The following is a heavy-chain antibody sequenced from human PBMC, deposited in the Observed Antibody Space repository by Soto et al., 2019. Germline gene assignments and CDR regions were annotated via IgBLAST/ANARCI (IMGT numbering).Heavy chain of an antibody. CDR3: ASGLSGDKVDQ. CDR1: GGSVSSGSYY. J-gene: IGHJ4*02. Sequence: SETLSLTCTVSGGSVSSGSYYWSWIRQPPGKGLEWIGHIYNSGNTYNNPSLRSRLTISLDTSKSQFSLNLNSVTAADTAVYYCASGLSGDKVDQWGQGTLVTVSS. D-gene: IGHD2-21*01. V-gene: IGHV4-30-2*05. CDR2: IYNSGNT.